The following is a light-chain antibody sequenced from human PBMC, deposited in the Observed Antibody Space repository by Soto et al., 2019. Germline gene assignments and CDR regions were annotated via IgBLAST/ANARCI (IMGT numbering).Light chain of an antibody. CDR2: EVS. CDR1: GSDVGGYNY. V-gene: IGLV2-14*01. J-gene: IGLJ1*01. CDR3: SSYTSSSTLGV. Sequence: QSVLTQPASVSGSPGQSITISCTGTGSDVGGYNYVSWYQEHPGKAPKLMSYEVSNRPSGVSNRFSGSKSVNTASLAISWLKAEDAAAYYCSSYTSSSTLGVFGTGTKLTVL.